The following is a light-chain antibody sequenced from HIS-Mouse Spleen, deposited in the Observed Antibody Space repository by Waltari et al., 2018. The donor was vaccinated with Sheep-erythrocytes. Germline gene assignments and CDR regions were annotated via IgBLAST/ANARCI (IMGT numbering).Light chain of an antibody. Sequence: QSALTQPPSASGSPGQSVTISCTGTSSDVGGYNYVSWYQQHPGKAPKRMSYEVSNRPSGFLVRCSGSSSGNAASLTVSGLQAEDEADYYCSSYAGSNNWVFGGGTKLTVL. CDR1: SSDVGGYNY. J-gene: IGLJ3*02. CDR2: EVS. V-gene: IGLV2-8*01. CDR3: SSYAGSNNWV.